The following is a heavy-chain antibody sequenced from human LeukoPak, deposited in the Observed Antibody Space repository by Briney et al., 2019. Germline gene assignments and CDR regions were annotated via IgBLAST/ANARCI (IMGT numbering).Heavy chain of an antibody. CDR1: GGTFSSYA. D-gene: IGHD3-22*01. Sequence: SVKVSCKASGGTFSSYAISWVRQAPGQGLEWMGRIIPILGIANYAQKFQGRVTITADKSTSTAYMELSSLRSEDTAVYYCARSLLPLGYYYDSSGYPPNFDYWGQGTLVTVSS. CDR3: ARSLLPLGYYYDSSGYPPNFDY. J-gene: IGHJ4*02. V-gene: IGHV1-69*04. CDR2: IIPILGIA.